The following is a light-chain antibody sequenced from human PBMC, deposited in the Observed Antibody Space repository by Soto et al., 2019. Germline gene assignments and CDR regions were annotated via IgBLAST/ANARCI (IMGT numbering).Light chain of an antibody. CDR2: NTD. J-gene: IGLJ2*01. Sequence: QTVVTQEPSFSVSPGGTVTLTCGLSSGSVSTTYYPSWYQQTPGQAPRTLIYNTDARSPGVPDRFSGSILGDKAALTITGAQADDESDYYCALYMGGGIVLFGGGTKLTVL. CDR3: ALYMGGGIVL. V-gene: IGLV8-61*01. CDR1: SGSVSTTYY.